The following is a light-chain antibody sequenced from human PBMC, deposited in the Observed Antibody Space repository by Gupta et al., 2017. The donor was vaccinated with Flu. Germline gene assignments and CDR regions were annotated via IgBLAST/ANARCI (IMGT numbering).Light chain of an antibody. CDR2: EVT. CDR1: SSDVGGYKF. CDR3: SAYAGSDNSV. V-gene: IGLV2-8*01. Sequence: QSALTQPPSASGSPGQSVTISCTGTSSDVGGYKFVSWYQQHPGKAPELMIYEVTKRPSGVPDRFSGSKSGNTASLTVSGLQPEDEATYYCSAYAGSDNSVFGTGTKVTVL. J-gene: IGLJ1*01.